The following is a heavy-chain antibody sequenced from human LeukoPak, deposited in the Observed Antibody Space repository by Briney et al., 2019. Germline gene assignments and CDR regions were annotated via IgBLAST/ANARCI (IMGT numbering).Heavy chain of an antibody. J-gene: IGHJ4*02. V-gene: IGHV1-69*06. CDR2: IIPIFGTA. CDR3: ARVSTGTLDY. CDR1: GGTFSNYG. D-gene: IGHD3-9*01. Sequence: SVKVSCKASGGTFSNYGICWVRQAPGQGLEWMGGIIPIFGTANYAQKFQGRVTITADKSTSTAYMELSSLRSEDTAVYYCARVSTGTLDYWGQGTLVTVSS.